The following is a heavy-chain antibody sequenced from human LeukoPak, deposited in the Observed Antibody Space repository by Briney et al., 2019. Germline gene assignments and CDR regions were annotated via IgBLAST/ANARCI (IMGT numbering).Heavy chain of an antibody. CDR2: IGTAGDT. Sequence: GGSLRLSCAASGFTFSSYDMHWVRQATGKGLEWVSAIGTAGDTYYPGSVKGRFTISRGNAKNSLYLQMNSLRAGDTAVYYCARDPTQWLRYGYFDYWGQGILVTVSS. CDR3: ARDPTQWLRYGYFDY. J-gene: IGHJ4*02. D-gene: IGHD5-12*01. V-gene: IGHV3-13*01. CDR1: GFTFSSYD.